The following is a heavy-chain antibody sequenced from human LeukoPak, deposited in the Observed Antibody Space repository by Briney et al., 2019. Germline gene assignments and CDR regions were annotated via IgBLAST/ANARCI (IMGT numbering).Heavy chain of an antibody. CDR1: GFTFSSYW. CDR2: IKQDGSEE. J-gene: IGHJ4*02. CDR3: ATYYYGSGSSTKVDY. D-gene: IGHD3-10*01. V-gene: IGHV3-7*01. Sequence: GGSLRLSCAASGFTFSSYWMSWVRQAPGKGLEWVANIKQDGSEEYYVDSVKGRFTISRDNAKNSLYLQMNSLRAEDTAVYYCATYYYGSGSSTKVDYWGQGTLVTVSS.